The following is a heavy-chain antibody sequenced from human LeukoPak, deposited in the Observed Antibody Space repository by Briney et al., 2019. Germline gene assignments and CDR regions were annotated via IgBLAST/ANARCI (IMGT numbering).Heavy chain of an antibody. J-gene: IGHJ4*02. Sequence: ASVKVSCKASGYTFTNYGISWVRQAPGQGLEWMGWISAYNGNTNYAQKLQGRVTMTTDTSTSTAYMELRSLRSDDTAVYYCARGINYDFWSGQYFDYWGQGTLVTVSS. CDR3: ARGINYDFWSGQYFDY. D-gene: IGHD3-3*01. CDR2: ISAYNGNT. CDR1: GYTFTNYG. V-gene: IGHV1-18*01.